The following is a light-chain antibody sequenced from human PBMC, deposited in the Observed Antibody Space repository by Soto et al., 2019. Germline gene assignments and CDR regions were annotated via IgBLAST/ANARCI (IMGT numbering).Light chain of an antibody. CDR2: GNS. CDR1: SSNIGAGYD. Sequence: QSVLTQPPSVSGAPGQRVTISCTGSSSNIGAGYDVHWYQQLPGTAPKLLIYGNSNRPSGVPDRFSGSKSGTSASLASTGLQAEDEADYYCQSYDSSLSGRVVFGGGTQLTVL. CDR3: QSYDSSLSGRVV. V-gene: IGLV1-40*01. J-gene: IGLJ2*01.